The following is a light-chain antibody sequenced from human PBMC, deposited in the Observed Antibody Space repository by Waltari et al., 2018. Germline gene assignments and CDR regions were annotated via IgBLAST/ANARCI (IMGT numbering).Light chain of an antibody. CDR2: GAA. CDR1: QRLTKNY. Sequence: VLTQSPGTLSLSPGERATLSCRSSQRLTKNYLAWYQQTPGQAPRLLIYGAASRAAGIPDRFSGSGSGTGFTLTSSMLEPDDFAVYYWQQYGSPIMYTFGQGTKLEIK. V-gene: IGKV3-20*01. CDR3: QQYGSPIMYT. J-gene: IGKJ2*01.